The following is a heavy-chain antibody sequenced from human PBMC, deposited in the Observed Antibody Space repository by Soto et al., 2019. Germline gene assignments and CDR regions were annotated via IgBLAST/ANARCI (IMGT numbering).Heavy chain of an antibody. D-gene: IGHD6-19*01. J-gene: IGHJ4*02. Sequence: EVQLLESGGGLVQPGGSLTLSCAASGFTFSDYTMSWVRQAPGQVLECISVILSDYNTYYAGSVRGRFTISRDNSKNTLYLEINSLRAEDTAVYYCARRTSGYFGCWGQGALVTVSS. CDR3: ARRTSGYFGC. V-gene: IGHV3-23*03. CDR2: ILSDYNT. CDR1: GFTFSDYT.